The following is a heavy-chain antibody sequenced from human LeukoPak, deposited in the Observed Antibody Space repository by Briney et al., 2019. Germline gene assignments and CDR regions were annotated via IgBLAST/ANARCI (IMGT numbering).Heavy chain of an antibody. V-gene: IGHV4-61*02. CDR3: TRLALPDAVGAFEI. J-gene: IGHJ3*02. CDR1: GGSISSGSYY. Sequence: SETLSLTCTVSGGSISSGSYYWSWIGQTAGKGLEWIARINARGTTTYNPSLRSRVTISIDTSRNQFSLQLSSVTAADTAMYYCTRLALPDAVGAFEIWGQGTRVTVSS. D-gene: IGHD2-15*01. CDR2: INARGTT.